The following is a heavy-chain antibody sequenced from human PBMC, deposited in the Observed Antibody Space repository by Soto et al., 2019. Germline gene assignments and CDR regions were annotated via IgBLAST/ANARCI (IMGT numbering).Heavy chain of an antibody. CDR3: ATPHMPLIVVVPAAIRDYMDV. CDR2: ISGSGGST. CDR1: GFTFSSYA. J-gene: IGHJ6*03. D-gene: IGHD2-2*01. V-gene: IGHV3-23*01. Sequence: GESLKISCAASGFTFSSYAMSWVRQAPGKGLEWVSAISGSGGSTYYADSVKGRFTISRDNSKNTLYLQMNSLRAEDTAVYYCATPHMPLIVVVPAAIRDYMDVWGKGTTVTVSS.